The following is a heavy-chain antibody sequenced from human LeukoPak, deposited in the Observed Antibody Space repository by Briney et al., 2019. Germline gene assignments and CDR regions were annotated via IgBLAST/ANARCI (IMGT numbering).Heavy chain of an antibody. CDR1: GGTFSSYA. D-gene: IGHD3-3*01. V-gene: IGHV1-69*05. CDR2: IIPIFGTA. CDR3: ARAGDYDFWSGYYNSWFDP. Sequence: SVKVSCKASGGTFSSYAISWVRQAPGQGLEWMGRIIPIFGTANYAQKFQGRATITTDESTSTAYMELSSLRSEDTAVYYCARAGDYDFWSGYYNSWFDPWGQGTLVTVSS. J-gene: IGHJ5*02.